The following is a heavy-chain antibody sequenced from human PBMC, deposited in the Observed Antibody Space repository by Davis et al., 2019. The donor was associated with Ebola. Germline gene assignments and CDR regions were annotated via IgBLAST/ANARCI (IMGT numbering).Heavy chain of an antibody. D-gene: IGHD1-26*01. V-gene: IGHV1-2*02. CDR3: AREAGATTRIYDS. CDR1: GYTFTGYY. CDR2: INPNSGGT. Sequence: ASVKVSCKASGYTFTGYYMHWVRQAPGQGLEWMGWINPNSGGTNYAQKFQGRVTITADESTSTAYMELSSLRSEDTAVYYCAREAGATTRIYDSWGQGTLVTVSS. J-gene: IGHJ5*01.